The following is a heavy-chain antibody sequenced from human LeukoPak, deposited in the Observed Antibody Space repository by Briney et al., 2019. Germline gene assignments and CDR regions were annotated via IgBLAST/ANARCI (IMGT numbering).Heavy chain of an antibody. D-gene: IGHD3-3*01. V-gene: IGHV3-30*04. CDR3: ARGYPNTQLRFLEWFPYFGY. CDR2: ISYDGSNK. Sequence: PGGSLRLSCAASGFTFSSYAMHWVRQAPGKGLEWVAVISYDGSNKYYADSVKGRFTISRDNSKNTLYLQMNSLRAEDTAVYYCARGYPNTQLRFLEWFPYFGYWGQGTLVTVSS. J-gene: IGHJ4*02. CDR1: GFTFSSYA.